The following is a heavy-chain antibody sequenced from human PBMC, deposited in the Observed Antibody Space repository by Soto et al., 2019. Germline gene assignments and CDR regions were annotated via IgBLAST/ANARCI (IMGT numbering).Heavy chain of an antibody. CDR2: IYHSGST. J-gene: IGHJ5*02. CDR1: GGSISSGGYS. V-gene: IGHV4-30-2*01. D-gene: IGHD3-22*01. CDR3: ARRTVHYYDSSGYTNWFDP. Sequence: SETLSLTCAVSGGSISSGGYSWSWIRQPPGKGLEWIGYIYHSGSTYYNPSLKSRVTISVDRSKNQFSLKLSSVTAADTAVYYCARRTVHYYDSSGYTNWFDPWGQGTLVTV.